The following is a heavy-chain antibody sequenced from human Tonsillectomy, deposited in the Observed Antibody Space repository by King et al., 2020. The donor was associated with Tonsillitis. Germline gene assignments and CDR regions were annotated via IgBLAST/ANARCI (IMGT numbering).Heavy chain of an antibody. V-gene: IGHV3-23*04. CDR1: GFTLRAYS. J-gene: IGHJ3*01. CDR3: AKAGESEWERRTTMVAFDV. D-gene: IGHD1-26*01. CDR2: MGGGGFGK. Sequence: VQLVESGGGLAQPGGSLELSFPASGFTLRAYSLGWFGQPPGRGWGWVSGMGGGGFGKYYPDSGRGGFTISRDGSQNTLYLEIHSLRAEDTAVYYCAKAGESEWERRTTMVAFDVWGQGTMVTVSS.